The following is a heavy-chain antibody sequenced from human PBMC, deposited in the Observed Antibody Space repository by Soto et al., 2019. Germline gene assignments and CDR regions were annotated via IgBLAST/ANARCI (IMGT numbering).Heavy chain of an antibody. CDR3: TRDQGGSYDIWFDP. D-gene: IGHD1-26*01. J-gene: IGHJ5*02. CDR1: TFSMYS. CDR2: ISSGSAFI. V-gene: IGHV3-21*01. Sequence: EAQVVESGGGLVKPGGSLRLSCNFTFSMYSMNWVRQAPGKGLEWVASISSGSAFIKYADSVKGRFSISRDNAKNSVSLQMNSLRAEDTAMYYCTRDQGGSYDIWFDPWGRGTLVTVSS.